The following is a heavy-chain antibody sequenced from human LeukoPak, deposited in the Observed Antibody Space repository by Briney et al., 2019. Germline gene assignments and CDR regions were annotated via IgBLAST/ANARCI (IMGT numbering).Heavy chain of an antibody. D-gene: IGHD5-24*01. Sequence: PSETLSLTCAVSGGSISSGGYSWSWIRQPPGKGLEWIGYIYHSGSTYYNPSLKSRVTISVDRPKNQFSLKLSSVTAADTAVYYCAKRDGYNSPFDPWGQGTLVTVSS. CDR3: AKRDGYNSPFDP. V-gene: IGHV4-30-2*01. CDR2: IYHSGST. CDR1: GGSISSGGYS. J-gene: IGHJ5*02.